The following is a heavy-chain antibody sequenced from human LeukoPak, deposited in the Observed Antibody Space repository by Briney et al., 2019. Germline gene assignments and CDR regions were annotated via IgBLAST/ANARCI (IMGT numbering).Heavy chain of an antibody. V-gene: IGHV1-8*01. CDR1: GYTFTSYD. Sequence: GASVKVSCKASGYTFTSYDINWVRQATGQGLEWMGWMSPNSGNTGYAQKFQGRVTMTRSTSMSTAYMDLSSLRSEDTAVYYCARGPPNWGYDYWGPGTLVTVSS. CDR2: MSPNSGNT. D-gene: IGHD7-27*01. CDR3: ARGPPNWGYDY. J-gene: IGHJ4*02.